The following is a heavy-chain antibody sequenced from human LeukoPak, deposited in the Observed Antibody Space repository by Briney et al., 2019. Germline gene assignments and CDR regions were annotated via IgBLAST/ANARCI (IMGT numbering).Heavy chain of an antibody. Sequence: GGSLRLSCAASGFTFDDYGMSWVRHAPGKGLEWVSGTNWNGGSTGYADSVKGRFTISRDNSKNRLYLQMNSLRAEDTAVYYCAKDVWSYGMDVWGQGTTVTVPS. V-gene: IGHV3-20*04. CDR2: TNWNGGST. CDR3: AKDVWSYGMDV. CDR1: GFTFDDYG. J-gene: IGHJ6*02. D-gene: IGHD2-8*02.